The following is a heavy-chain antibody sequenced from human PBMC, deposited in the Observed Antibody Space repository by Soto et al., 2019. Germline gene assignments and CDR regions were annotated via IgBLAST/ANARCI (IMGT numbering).Heavy chain of an antibody. CDR3: AKGMTDTGGYYYYSMDV. J-gene: IGHJ6*02. CDR1: GFTFSSYA. D-gene: IGHD5-18*01. V-gene: IGHV3-23*01. CDR2: ISGSGGIT. Sequence: EVKLLDSGGGLVQTGGSLRLSCAASGFTFSSYAMGWVRQAPGKGLDWVSVISGSGGITYSADSVKGRFTISRDNSKNRLYLQMNGLRAEDTAVYYCAKGMTDTGGYYYYSMDVWGQGTAVTVSS.